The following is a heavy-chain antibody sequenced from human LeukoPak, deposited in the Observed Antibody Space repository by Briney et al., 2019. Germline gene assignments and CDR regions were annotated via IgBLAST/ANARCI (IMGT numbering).Heavy chain of an antibody. V-gene: IGHV3-23*01. CDR1: GFTFGSYG. J-gene: IGHJ4*02. CDR2: ISGSGGST. D-gene: IGHD3-22*01. Sequence: PGGSLRLSCAASGFTFGSYGMSWVRQAPGKGLEWVSAISGSGGSTYYADSVKGRFTISRDNSKNTLYLQMNSLRAEDTAVYYCAKKYYYDSSGYYEHWGQGTLVTVSS. CDR3: AKKYYYDSSGYYEH.